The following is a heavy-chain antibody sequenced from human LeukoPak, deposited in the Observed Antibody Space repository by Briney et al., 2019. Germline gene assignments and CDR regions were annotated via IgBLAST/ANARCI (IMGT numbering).Heavy chain of an antibody. CDR2: IYTSGST. V-gene: IGHV4-4*09. CDR3: ARLESSSSGKYYYYYYMDV. Sequence: NASETLSLTCTVSGGSISSYYWSWIRQPPGKGLEWIGYIYTSGSTNYNPSLKSRVTISVDTSKNQFSLKLSSVTAADTAVYYCARLESSSSGKYYYYYYMDVWGKGTTVAVSS. CDR1: GGSISSYY. D-gene: IGHD6-6*01. J-gene: IGHJ6*03.